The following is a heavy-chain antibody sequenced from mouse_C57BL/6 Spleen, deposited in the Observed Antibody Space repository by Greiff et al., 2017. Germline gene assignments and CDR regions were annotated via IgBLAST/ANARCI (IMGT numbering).Heavy chain of an antibody. CDR3: ARKSSGSWGDFDV. Sequence: EVKLMESGGGLVKPGGSLKLSCAASGFTFSDYGMHWVRQGPEKGLEWVAYISRGSSTIYYADKVKGRSTLSRDNSKHTLFLQMSRLRSEDTAMYYCARKSSGSWGDFDVWGTGTTVTVSS. CDR2: ISRGSSTI. CDR1: GFTFSDYG. J-gene: IGHJ1*03. V-gene: IGHV5-17*01. D-gene: IGHD1-3*01.